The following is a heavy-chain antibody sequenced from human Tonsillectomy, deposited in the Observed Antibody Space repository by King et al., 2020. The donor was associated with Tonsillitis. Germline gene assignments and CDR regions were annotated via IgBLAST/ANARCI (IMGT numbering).Heavy chain of an antibody. CDR1: GFTLSNYA. CDR2: VSFVGSNK. Sequence: VQLVESGGGVVQPGRSLRLSCAASGFTLSNYAMHWVRQAPGKGLDWVAGVSFVGSNKYYGDSVKGRFTISRDNSKNTSYLQMNSLRAEDTAVYYCARRDGALDYYYYGMDVWGQGTTVTVSS. CDR3: ARRDGALDYYYYGMDV. V-gene: IGHV3-30-3*01. D-gene: IGHD4-17*01. J-gene: IGHJ6*02.